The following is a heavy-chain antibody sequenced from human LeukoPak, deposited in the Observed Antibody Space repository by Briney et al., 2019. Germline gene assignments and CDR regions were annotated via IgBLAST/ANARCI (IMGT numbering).Heavy chain of an antibody. V-gene: IGHV3-23*01. CDR2: ISHSGATT. CDR3: AKESLLWFGEIDY. D-gene: IGHD3-10*01. CDR1: GFTFSSYA. Sequence: GGSLRLSCVASGFTFSSYAMSWVRQAPGKGLEWVSTISHSGATTYYADSVKGRFTISRDSSKNTLYLQMNSLRADDTAVYYCAKESLLWFGEIDYWGQGTLVTVSS. J-gene: IGHJ4*02.